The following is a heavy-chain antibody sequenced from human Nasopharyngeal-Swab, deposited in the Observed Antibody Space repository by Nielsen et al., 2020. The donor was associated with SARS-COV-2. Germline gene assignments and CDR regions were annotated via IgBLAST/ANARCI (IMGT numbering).Heavy chain of an antibody. CDR3: ARDVPHYDILTGYYERKKMDV. D-gene: IGHD3-9*01. V-gene: IGHV7-4-1*02. CDR1: GYTFTSYA. J-gene: IGHJ6*02. Sequence: ASVKVSCKASGYTFTSYAMNWVRQAPGQGLEWMGWINTNTGNPTYAQGFTGRFVFSLDTSVSTAYLQISSLKAEDTAVYYCARDVPHYDILTGYYERKKMDVWGQGTTVTVSS. CDR2: INTNTGNP.